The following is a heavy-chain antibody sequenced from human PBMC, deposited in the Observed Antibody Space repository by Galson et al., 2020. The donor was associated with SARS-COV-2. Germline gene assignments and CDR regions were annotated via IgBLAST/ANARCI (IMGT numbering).Heavy chain of an antibody. Sequence: ASVKVSCKASGYTFTSYAMHWVRQAPGQRLEWMGWINAGNGNTKYSQKFQGRVTITRDTSASTAYMELSSLRSEDTAVYYCARELLVVATRYYYYYMDVWGKGTTVTVSS. V-gene: IGHV1-3*01. J-gene: IGHJ6*03. D-gene: IGHD1-26*01. CDR1: GYTFTSYA. CDR2: INAGNGNT. CDR3: ARELLVVATRYYYYYMDV.